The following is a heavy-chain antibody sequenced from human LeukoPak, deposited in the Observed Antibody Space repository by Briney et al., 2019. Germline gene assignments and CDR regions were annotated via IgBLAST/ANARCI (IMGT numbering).Heavy chain of an antibody. CDR2: IIPIFGTA. Sequence: APVKVSCKASGGTFSSYAISWVRQAPGQGLEWMGGIIPIFGTANYAQKFQGRVTITADESTSTAYMELSSLRSEDTAVYYCARVREYYYDSSGYYFNAFDIWGQGTMVTVSS. V-gene: IGHV1-69*13. D-gene: IGHD3-22*01. CDR3: ARVREYYYDSSGYYFNAFDI. J-gene: IGHJ3*02. CDR1: GGTFSSYA.